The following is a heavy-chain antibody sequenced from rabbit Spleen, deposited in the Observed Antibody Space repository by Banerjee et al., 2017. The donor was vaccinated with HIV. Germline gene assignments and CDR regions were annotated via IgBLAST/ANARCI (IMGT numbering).Heavy chain of an antibody. J-gene: IGHJ6*01. V-gene: IGHV1S40*01. CDR3: ARDLPGVIGWNFGF. CDR2: INSDTGNN. Sequence: QSLEESGGDLVKPGASLTLTCKASGFSFDYKNVICWVRQAPGKGLEWIGCINSDTGNNVYATWAKGRFTISRPASTTVTLQMTSLTVADTASYFCARDLPGVIGWNFGFWGQGTLVTVS. D-gene: IGHD3-1*01. CDR1: GFSFDYKNV.